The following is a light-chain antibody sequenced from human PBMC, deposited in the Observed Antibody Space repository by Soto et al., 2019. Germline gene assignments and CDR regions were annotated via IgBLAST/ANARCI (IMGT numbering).Light chain of an antibody. CDR1: SDDIGTYEY. CDR3: CSYAGSSTYV. Sequence: QSVLTQPASVSGSPGQSITISCTGSSDDIGTYEYISWYQQHPGKAPKLMIYEGSKRPSGVSNRFSGSKSGNTASLTISILQAEDEADYYCCSYAGSSTYVFGTGTKVTVL. V-gene: IGLV2-23*01. J-gene: IGLJ1*01. CDR2: EGS.